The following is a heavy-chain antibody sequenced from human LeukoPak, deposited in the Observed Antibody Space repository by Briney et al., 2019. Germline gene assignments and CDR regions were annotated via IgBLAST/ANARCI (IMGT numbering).Heavy chain of an antibody. V-gene: IGHV3-21*01. J-gene: IGHJ3*02. D-gene: IGHD2-2*01. CDR2: ISSSSSYI. CDR3: ARVVSSPGGDAFDI. Sequence: PGGSLRLSCAASGFTFSSYSMNWVRQAPGKGLEWVSFISSSSSYIYYADSVKGRFTISRDNAKNSLYLQMNSLRAEDTAVYYCARVVSSPGGDAFDIWGQGTMVTVSS. CDR1: GFTFSSYS.